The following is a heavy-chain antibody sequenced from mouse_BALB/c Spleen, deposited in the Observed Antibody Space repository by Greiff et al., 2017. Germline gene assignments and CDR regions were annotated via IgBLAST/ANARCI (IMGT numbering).Heavy chain of an antibody. Sequence: QVQLQQSGAELAKPGASVKMSCKASGYTFTSYWMHWVKQRPGQGLEWIGYINPSTGYTEYNQKFKDKATLTADKSSSTAYMQLSSLTSEDSAVYYCARITTVVASYWYFDVWGAGTTVTVSS. CDR1: GYTFTSYW. D-gene: IGHD1-1*01. J-gene: IGHJ1*01. CDR2: INPSTGYT. CDR3: ARITTVVASYWYFDV. V-gene: IGHV1-7*01.